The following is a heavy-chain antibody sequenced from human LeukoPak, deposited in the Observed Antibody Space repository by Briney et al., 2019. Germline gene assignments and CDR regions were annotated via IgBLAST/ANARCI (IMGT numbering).Heavy chain of an antibody. CDR1: GGSISSGGYY. V-gene: IGHV4-30-4*08. CDR3: ARGGIVVVTDAFDI. J-gene: IGHJ3*02. Sequence: SQTLSLTCTVSGGSISSGGYYWSWIRQHPGKGLEWIGYIYYSGSTYYNPSLKSRVTISVDTSKNQFSLKLSSVTAADTAVYYCARGGIVVVTDAFDIWGQGTMVTVSS. CDR2: IYYSGST. D-gene: IGHD3-22*01.